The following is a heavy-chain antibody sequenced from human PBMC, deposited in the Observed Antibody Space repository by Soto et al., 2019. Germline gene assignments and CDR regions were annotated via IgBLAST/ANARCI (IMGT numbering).Heavy chain of an antibody. Sequence: QVQLLQSGAEVKRPGASVKVSCRASGYTFTNYDVSWVRQAAGQGLEWMGGLSPATGKTKTTYIPQFRDRVSMTWDTSVATAYLEVLDLTSDDTAVYYGARGGTAHYDFWSEPRGDWLASWGQGTLVTVSS. CDR3: ARGGTAHYDFWSEPRGDWLAS. CDR1: GYTFTNYD. J-gene: IGHJ5*01. CDR2: LSPATGKT. D-gene: IGHD3-3*01. V-gene: IGHV1-8*01.